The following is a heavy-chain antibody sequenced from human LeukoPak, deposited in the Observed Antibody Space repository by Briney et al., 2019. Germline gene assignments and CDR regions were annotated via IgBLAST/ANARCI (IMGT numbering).Heavy chain of an antibody. D-gene: IGHD2-2*01. V-gene: IGHV4-34*01. J-gene: IGHJ6*03. Sequence: SETLSLTCAVYGGSFSDYHWNWISQTPGRGLEWIGEIIHSGRTNYKSSLKSRVTISLDTSKNQFSLKLSSVTAADTAVYYCARGHLVVVPAAQRAYSYMDGWGNGTTVTVSS. CDR1: GGSFSDYH. CDR3: ARGHLVVVPAAQRAYSYMDG. CDR2: IIHSGRT.